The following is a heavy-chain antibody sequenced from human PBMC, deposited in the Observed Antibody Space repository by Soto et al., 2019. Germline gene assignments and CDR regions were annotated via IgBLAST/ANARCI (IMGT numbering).Heavy chain of an antibody. CDR2: ISSTSSYI. CDR1: GFTFSTYS. Sequence: GGSLRLSCAASGFTFSTYSMNWVRQAPGKGLEWVSSISSTSSYIFYADSLKGRFTISRDNAKNSLYLQMNSLRAEDTAVYYCSRSLKQRSWFDPWGQGTLVTVS. D-gene: IGHD6-25*01. J-gene: IGHJ5*02. CDR3: SRSLKQRSWFDP. V-gene: IGHV3-21*01.